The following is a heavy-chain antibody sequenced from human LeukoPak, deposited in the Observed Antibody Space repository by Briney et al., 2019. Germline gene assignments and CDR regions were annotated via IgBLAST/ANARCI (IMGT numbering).Heavy chain of an antibody. CDR2: IFYTGKT. Sequence: PSETLSLTCTVSGGSFDTSDYYWGWVRQPPGKGPEWIGDIFYTGKTNYNPSLRGRVTISIDTSKNLFSLRLTSVTAADTAVYYCSRIFDSWGQGTLVSASS. V-gene: IGHV4-39*07. CDR3: SRIFDS. J-gene: IGHJ4*02. CDR1: GGSFDTSDYY.